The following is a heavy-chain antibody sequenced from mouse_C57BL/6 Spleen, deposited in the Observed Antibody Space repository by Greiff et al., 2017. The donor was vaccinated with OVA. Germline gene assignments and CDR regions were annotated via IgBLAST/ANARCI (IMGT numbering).Heavy chain of an antibody. J-gene: IGHJ4*01. CDR1: GFTFSNYW. CDR3: TYYYGRAMDY. Sequence: EVMLVESGGGLVQPGGSLKLSCVASGFTFSNYWMNWVRQSPEKGLEWVAQIRLKSDNYATHYAESVKGRFTISRDDSKSSVYLQMNNLRAEDTGIYYCTYYYGRAMDYWGQGTSVTVSS. D-gene: IGHD1-1*01. CDR2: IRLKSDNYAT. V-gene: IGHV6-3*01.